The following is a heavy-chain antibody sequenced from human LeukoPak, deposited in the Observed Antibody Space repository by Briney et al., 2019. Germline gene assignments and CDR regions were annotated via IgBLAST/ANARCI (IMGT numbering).Heavy chain of an antibody. J-gene: IGHJ4*02. V-gene: IGHV1-2*02. D-gene: IGHD3-10*01. CDR2: INPNSGGT. CDR3: AREKRMWFGELSTPNFDY. Sequence: ASVKVSCKAFGYTFTSNYMHWVRQAPGQGLEWMGWINPNSGGTNYAQKFQGSVTMTRDTSTSTVYMELSSLRSEDTAVYYCAREKRMWFGELSTPNFDYWGQGTLVTVSS. CDR1: GYTFTSNY.